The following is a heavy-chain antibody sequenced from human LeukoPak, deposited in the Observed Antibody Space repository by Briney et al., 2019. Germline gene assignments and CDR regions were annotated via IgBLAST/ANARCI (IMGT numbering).Heavy chain of an antibody. D-gene: IGHD3-9*01. Sequence: GESLKISCKGSGYSFTSYWTGWVRQMPGKGLEWMGIIYPGDSDTRYSPSFQGQVTISADKSISTAYLQWSSLKASDTAMYYCARRLGGDILTGYSDHWGQGTLVTVSS. J-gene: IGHJ5*02. V-gene: IGHV5-51*01. CDR3: ARRLGGDILTGYSDH. CDR1: GYSFTSYW. CDR2: IYPGDSDT.